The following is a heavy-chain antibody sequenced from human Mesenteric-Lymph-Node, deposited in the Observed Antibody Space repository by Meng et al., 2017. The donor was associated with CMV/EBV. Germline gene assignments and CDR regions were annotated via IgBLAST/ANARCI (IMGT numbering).Heavy chain of an antibody. CDR3: AREGLLWSGYYNDY. D-gene: IGHD3-3*01. CDR1: GFTFSSYN. J-gene: IGHJ4*02. Sequence: GGSLRLSCAASGFTFSSYNMHWVRQAPGKGLEWVSSISTSTSYTYHADSLKGRFTISRDNAKNSLYLQMNSLRVEDTAVYYCAREGLLWSGYYNDYWGQGTLVTVSS. CDR2: ISTSTSYT. V-gene: IGHV3-21*01.